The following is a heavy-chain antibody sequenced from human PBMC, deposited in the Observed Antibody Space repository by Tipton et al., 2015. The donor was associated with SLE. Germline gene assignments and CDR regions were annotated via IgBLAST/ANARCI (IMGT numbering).Heavy chain of an antibody. Sequence: TLSLTCSVSGDSFYSSHDQWDWIRQSPGKGLEWIGSRLSGGSTYYNPPLKSRIALSVDTSKNQFSLTVFSVTAADTALYFCARAKDWEDGFDVWGQGTMVTVSA. J-gene: IGHJ3*01. CDR3: ARAKDWEDGFDV. CDR1: GDSFYSSHDQ. D-gene: IGHD3-9*01. V-gene: IGHV4-39*07. CDR2: RLSGGST.